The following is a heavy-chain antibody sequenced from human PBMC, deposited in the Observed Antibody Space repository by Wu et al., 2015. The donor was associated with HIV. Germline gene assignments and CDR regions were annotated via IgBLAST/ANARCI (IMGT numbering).Heavy chain of an antibody. Sequence: QVQLLQSGAEVRKPGSSVKVSCKASGGTFTSYAISWVRQAPGQGLEWMGGIIPIFGTPNYAQKFQGRVTITADKSTGTAYMELNSLRSEDTAVYYCAREGVLAPRLPTPPFTTYYMDVWGKGTTVTVSS. J-gene: IGHJ6*03. V-gene: IGHV1-69*14. CDR3: AREGVLAPRLPTPPFTTYYMDV. CDR1: GGTFTSYA. D-gene: IGHD6-6*01. CDR2: IIPIFGTP.